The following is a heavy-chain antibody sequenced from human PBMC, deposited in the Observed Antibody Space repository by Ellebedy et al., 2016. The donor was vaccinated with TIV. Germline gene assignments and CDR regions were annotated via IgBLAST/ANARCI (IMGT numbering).Heavy chain of an antibody. J-gene: IGHJ6*02. V-gene: IGHV3-49*04. Sequence: GESLKISCTASGFIFGDYTMSWVRQAPGKGLEWVGFFRSKAFGGTTEYAASVKGRFIISRDDSKSIAYLQMNSLQTEDTAVYYCTRDNAALMLYGMDVWGQGTTVTVSS. CDR1: GFIFGDYT. CDR3: TRDNAALMLYGMDV. CDR2: FRSKAFGGTT. D-gene: IGHD2-8*01.